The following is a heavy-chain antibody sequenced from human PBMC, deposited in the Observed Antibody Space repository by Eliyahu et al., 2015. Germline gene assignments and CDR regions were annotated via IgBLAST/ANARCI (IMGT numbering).Heavy chain of an antibody. J-gene: IGHJ2*01. CDR2: TGGSGXST. CDR3: ARGTTVTTGERYFDL. V-gene: IGHV3-23*01. Sequence: EVQLLESGGGLVQPGGSLXLSCAASGFTFSNYAMSWVRQAPGKGLEWXSGTGGSGXSTFYADSVKGRFTISRDNSKNTLYLQVNSLRAEDTAVYYCARGTTVTTGERYFDLWGRGTLVTVSS. CDR1: GFTFSNYA. D-gene: IGHD4-17*01.